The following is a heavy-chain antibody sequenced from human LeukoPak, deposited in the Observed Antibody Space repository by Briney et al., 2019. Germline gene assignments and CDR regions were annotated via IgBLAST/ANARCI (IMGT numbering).Heavy chain of an antibody. J-gene: IGHJ6*02. V-gene: IGHV1-18*01. D-gene: IGHD3-10*01. CDR1: GYTFISHG. Sequence: ASVKVSCKASGYTFISHGINWVRQAPGQGLEWMGWISGYNGNTKYAQKLQGRVTMTTDTSTSTAYMELRSPRSDDTAVYYCARELGGAGSYFFSYYGMDVWGQGTTVTVSS. CDR2: ISGYNGNT. CDR3: ARELGGAGSYFFSYYGMDV.